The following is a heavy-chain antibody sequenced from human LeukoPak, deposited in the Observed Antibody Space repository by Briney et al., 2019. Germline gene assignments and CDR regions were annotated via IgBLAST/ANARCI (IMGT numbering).Heavy chain of an antibody. Sequence: SVKVSCKASGGTFSSYAISWVRQAPGRGLEWMGGIIPIFGTANYAQKFQGRVTITTDESTSTAYMELSSLRSEDTAVYYCATERKKYYYDSSGYYYQWGQGTLVTVSS. CDR2: IIPIFGTA. V-gene: IGHV1-69*05. J-gene: IGHJ4*02. CDR1: GGTFSSYA. CDR3: ATERKKYYYDSSGYYYQ. D-gene: IGHD3-22*01.